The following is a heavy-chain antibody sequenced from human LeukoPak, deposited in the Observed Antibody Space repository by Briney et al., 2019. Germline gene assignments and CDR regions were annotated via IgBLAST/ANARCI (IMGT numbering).Heavy chain of an antibody. CDR3: ARRPDYGGTPTFDY. D-gene: IGHD4-23*01. CDR2: IYSGGST. V-gene: IGHV3-66*01. J-gene: IGHJ4*02. CDR1: GLTVSSNY. Sequence: EGSLRLSCAASGLTVSSNYMSWVRQAPGKGLEWVSVIYSGGSTYYADSVKGRFIISRDNSKNTLYLQMNSLRVEDTAVYYCARRPDYGGTPTFDYWGQGTLVTVSS.